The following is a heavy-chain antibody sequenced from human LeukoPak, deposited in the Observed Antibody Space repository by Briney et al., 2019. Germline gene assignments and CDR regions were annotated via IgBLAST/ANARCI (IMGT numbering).Heavy chain of an antibody. J-gene: IGHJ5*02. CDR2: IHPDGRIT. CDR1: GFTISNYW. V-gene: IGHV3-74*03. CDR3: APQQAYSPYNWFDP. D-gene: IGHD5-12*01. Sequence: GGSLRLSCVGSGFTISNYWMHWVRQAPGTGLMWVSRIHPDGRITTYADSVKGRFTISRDNAKNTLYLQMNSLRAEDTAAYYCAPQQAYSPYNWFDPWGQGTLVTVSS.